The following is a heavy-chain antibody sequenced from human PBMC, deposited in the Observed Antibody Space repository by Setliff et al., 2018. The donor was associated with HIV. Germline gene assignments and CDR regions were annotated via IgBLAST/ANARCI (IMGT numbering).Heavy chain of an antibody. CDR1: GGSMSSSSYY. Sequence: SSETLSLTCTVSGGSMSSSSYYWGWIRQTPDKGLEWIGIIYYSGATYYNPSLTSRVTISVDTSWNQFSLKLRSVTAADTAAYYCARLGYVSGGFYKTPGPYYFDYWGQGALVTVSS. D-gene: IGHD3-10*01. V-gene: IGHV4-39*01. CDR3: ARLGYVSGGFYKTPGPYYFDY. CDR2: IYYSGAT. J-gene: IGHJ4*02.